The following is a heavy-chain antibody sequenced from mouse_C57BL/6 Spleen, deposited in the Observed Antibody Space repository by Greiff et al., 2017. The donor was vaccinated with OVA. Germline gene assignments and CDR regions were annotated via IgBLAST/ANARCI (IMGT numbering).Heavy chain of an antibody. J-gene: IGHJ2*01. D-gene: IGHD3-3*01. Sequence: EVMLVESGGGLVKPGGSLKLSCAASGFTFSSYAMSWVRQTPEKRLEWVATISDGGSYTYYPDNVKGRFTISRDNAKNNLYLQMSHLKSEDTAMYYCARAGTRFDYWGQGTTLTVSS. V-gene: IGHV5-4*03. CDR3: ARAGTRFDY. CDR2: ISDGGSYT. CDR1: GFTFSSYA.